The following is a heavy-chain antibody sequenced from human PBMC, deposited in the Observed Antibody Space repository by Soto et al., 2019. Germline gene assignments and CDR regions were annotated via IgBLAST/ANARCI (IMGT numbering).Heavy chain of an antibody. CDR1: GYSFTTYW. D-gene: IGHD1-26*01. V-gene: IGHV5-51*01. J-gene: IGHJ6*02. Sequence: GESLKISCVGSGYSFTTYWVAWVRQMPGKGLEWMGIFYPGDSDTRYSPSFQGRVTISADKSISTAYLQWSSLKASDTAMYYCARGGKRGNHFYGLDVWGQGTTVTVSS. CDR3: ARGGKRGNHFYGLDV. CDR2: FYPGDSDT.